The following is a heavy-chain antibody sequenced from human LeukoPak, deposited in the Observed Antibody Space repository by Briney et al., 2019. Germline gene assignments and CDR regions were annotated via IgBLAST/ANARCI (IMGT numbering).Heavy chain of an antibody. D-gene: IGHD6-19*01. Sequence: GSSVKVSCKASEGTFSSYTISWVRQAPGQGLEWMGRIIPILGIANYAQKFQGRVTITADKSTSTAYMELSSLRSEDTAVYYCARGIAVAGTPSWYYGMDVWGRGTTVTVSS. V-gene: IGHV1-69*02. CDR2: IIPILGIA. CDR1: EGTFSSYT. CDR3: ARGIAVAGTPSWYYGMDV. J-gene: IGHJ6*02.